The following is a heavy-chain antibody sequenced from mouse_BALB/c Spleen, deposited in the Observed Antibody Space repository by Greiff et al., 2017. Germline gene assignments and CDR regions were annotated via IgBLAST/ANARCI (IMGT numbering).Heavy chain of an antibody. J-gene: IGHJ2*01. CDR3: ARKIYDYGGPLDY. Sequence: VMLVESGAELAKPGASVKMSCKASGYTFTSYWMHWVKQRPGQGLEWIGYINPSTGYTEYNQKFKNKATLTADKSSSTAYMQLSSLTSEDSAVYYCARKIYDYGGPLDYWGQGTTLTVSS. CDR2: INPSTGYT. V-gene: IGHV1-7*01. CDR1: GYTFTSYW. D-gene: IGHD2-4*01.